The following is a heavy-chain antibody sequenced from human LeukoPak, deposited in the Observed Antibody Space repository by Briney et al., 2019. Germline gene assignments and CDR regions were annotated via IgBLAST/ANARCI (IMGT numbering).Heavy chain of an antibody. CDR2: ISGSGGST. CDR3: AKTSGWPYYFDY. Sequence: GGSLRLSCAASGFTFSSYAMSWVRQAPGKGLEWVSAISGSGGSTYYADSVKGRFTISRDNSKNTLYLQMNSLRAEDTAVFYCAKTSGWPYYFDYWGQGTLVTDSS. V-gene: IGHV3-23*01. D-gene: IGHD6-19*01. J-gene: IGHJ4*02. CDR1: GFTFSSYA.